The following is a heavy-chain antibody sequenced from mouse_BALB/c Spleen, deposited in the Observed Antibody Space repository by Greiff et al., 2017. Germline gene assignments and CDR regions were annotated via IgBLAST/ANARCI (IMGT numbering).Heavy chain of an antibody. V-gene: IGHV1-54*01. D-gene: IGHD1-1*01. CDR1: GYAFTNYL. CDR2: INPGSGGT. J-gene: IGHJ2*01. CDR3: ASDYYGSPFDY. Sequence: VQLQQSGAELVRPGTSVKVSCKASGYAFTNYLIEWVKQRPGQGLEWIGVINPGSGGTNYNEKFKGKATLTADKSSSTAYMQLSSLTSDDSAVYFCASDYYGSPFDYWGQGTTLTVSS.